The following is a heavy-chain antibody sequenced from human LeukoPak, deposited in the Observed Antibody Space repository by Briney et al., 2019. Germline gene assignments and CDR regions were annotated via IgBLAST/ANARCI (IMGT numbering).Heavy chain of an antibody. CDR3: AREPPSHYYFDF. CDR1: GYTFTNYY. V-gene: IGHV1-46*01. Sequence: ASVRVSCKASGYTFTNYYMHWVRQAPGQGLEWMGIIFPSGGGTSYPQRFQGRVTMTRDTSTSTVYMELSSLRSEDTAVYYCAREPPSHYYFDFWVQGTLATVPS. CDR2: IFPSGGGT. J-gene: IGHJ4*02.